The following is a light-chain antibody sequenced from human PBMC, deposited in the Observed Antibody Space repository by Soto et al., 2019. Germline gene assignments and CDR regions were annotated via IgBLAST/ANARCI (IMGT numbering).Light chain of an antibody. CDR2: GAS. Sequence: EIVMTQSPATLSVSPCERATLSFSASQSVSSNLAWYQQKPGQAPRLLIYGASTRATGIPARFSGSGSGTEFTLTISSLQSEDFAVYYCQQYNNWPPVTFGQGTKVDI. V-gene: IGKV3-15*01. CDR3: QQYNNWPPVT. CDR1: QSVSSN. J-gene: IGKJ1*01.